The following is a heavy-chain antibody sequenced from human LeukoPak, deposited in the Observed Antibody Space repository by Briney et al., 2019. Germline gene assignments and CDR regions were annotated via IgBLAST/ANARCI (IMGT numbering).Heavy chain of an antibody. Sequence: GASVKVSCKASGYTFTSYGISWVRQAPGQGLEWMGWISAYNGNTNYAQKLQGRVTMTTDTSTSTAYMELRSLRSDDTAVYYCARDLNVVVVAAIPGYWGQGTLATVSS. J-gene: IGHJ4*02. CDR2: ISAYNGNT. CDR1: GYTFTSYG. D-gene: IGHD2-15*01. V-gene: IGHV1-18*01. CDR3: ARDLNVVVVAAIPGY.